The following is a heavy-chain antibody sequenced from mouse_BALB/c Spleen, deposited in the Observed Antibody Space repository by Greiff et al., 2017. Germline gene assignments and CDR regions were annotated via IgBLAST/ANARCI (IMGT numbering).Heavy chain of an antibody. CDR2: IYPGGGNT. D-gene: IGHD2-2*01. Sequence: QVQLQQSGAELVRPGASVKLSCKASGYTFTDYYINWVKQRPGQGLEWIGEIYPGGGNTYYNEKFKGKATLTADKSSSTAYMQLSSLTSEDSAVYFCARGYGYEGFDYWGQGTLVTVSA. V-gene: IGHV1-77*01. CDR1: GYTFTDYY. CDR3: ARGYGYEGFDY. J-gene: IGHJ3*01.